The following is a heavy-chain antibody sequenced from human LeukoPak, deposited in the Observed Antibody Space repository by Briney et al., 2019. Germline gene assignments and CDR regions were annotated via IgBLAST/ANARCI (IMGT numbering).Heavy chain of an antibody. D-gene: IGHD2-15*01. CDR2: ISSSGSTI. Sequence: PGGSLRLSCAASGFTFSSYEMHWVRQAPGKGLAWVSYISSSGSTIYYADSVKGRFTISRDNAKNSLYLQMNSLRAEDTAVYYCARDCGGSSPFDYWGQGTLVTVSS. CDR1: GFTFSSYE. V-gene: IGHV3-48*03. J-gene: IGHJ4*02. CDR3: ARDCGGSSPFDY.